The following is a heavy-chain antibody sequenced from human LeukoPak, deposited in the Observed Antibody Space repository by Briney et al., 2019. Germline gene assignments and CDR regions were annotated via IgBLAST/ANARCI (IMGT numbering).Heavy chain of an antibody. Sequence: PSETLSLTCAVSGGSISSGGYSWSWIRQPPGKGLEWIGYIYHSGSTYYNPSLKSRVTISVDRSKNQFSLKLSSATAADTAVYYCARASPCSGGSCYWFDPWGQGTLVTVSS. V-gene: IGHV4-30-2*01. CDR3: ARASPCSGGSCYWFDP. CDR1: GGSISSGGYS. CDR2: IYHSGST. D-gene: IGHD2-15*01. J-gene: IGHJ5*02.